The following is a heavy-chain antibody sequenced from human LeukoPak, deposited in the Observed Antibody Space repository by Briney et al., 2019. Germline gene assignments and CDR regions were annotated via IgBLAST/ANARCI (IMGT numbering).Heavy chain of an antibody. Sequence: ASVKVSCKASGGTFSSYAISWVRQAPGQGLQWMGGIIPIFGTANYAQKFQGRVTITADESTSTAYMELSSLRSEDTAVYYCARGSAIPAAMYYFDYWGQGTLVTVSS. CDR1: GGTFSSYA. CDR2: IIPIFGTA. J-gene: IGHJ4*02. CDR3: ARGSAIPAAMYYFDY. V-gene: IGHV1-69*01. D-gene: IGHD2-2*01.